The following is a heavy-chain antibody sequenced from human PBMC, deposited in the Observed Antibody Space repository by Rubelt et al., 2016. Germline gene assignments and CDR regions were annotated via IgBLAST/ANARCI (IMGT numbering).Heavy chain of an antibody. CDR1: GFTFRSYA. V-gene: IGHV3-23*01. CDR3: AKDGGGFGSSSGLYH. Sequence: GGSLRLSCAASGFTFRSYAMNWVREAPGKGLEWVSAIGGSDERTYYADSVKGRFTISRANSKNTLHLQMNSLRAEDTAIYYCAKDGGGFGSSSGLYHWGQGTLVTVSS. D-gene: IGHD6-6*01. CDR2: IGGSDERT. J-gene: IGHJ5*02.